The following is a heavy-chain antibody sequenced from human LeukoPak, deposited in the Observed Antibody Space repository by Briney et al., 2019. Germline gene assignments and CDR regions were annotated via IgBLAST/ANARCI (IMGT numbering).Heavy chain of an antibody. CDR3: ARGYYDNLTGYSGYYFDY. CDR1: GYSISSGYY. CDR2: IYHSGST. D-gene: IGHD3-9*01. V-gene: IGHV4-38-2*01. Sequence: PSETLSLTCAVSGYSISSGYYWGWIRQPPGKGLEWIGSIYHSGSTYYNPSLRSRVTISVDTSKNQFSLKLSSVTAADTAVYYCARGYYDNLTGYSGYYFDYWGQGTLVTVSS. J-gene: IGHJ4*02.